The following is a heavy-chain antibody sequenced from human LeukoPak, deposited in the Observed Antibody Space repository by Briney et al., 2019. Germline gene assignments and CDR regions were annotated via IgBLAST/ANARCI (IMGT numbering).Heavy chain of an antibody. CDR3: ARAKHYYDSSNSV. D-gene: IGHD3-22*01. CDR2: INWNGGTT. V-gene: IGHV3-20*04. CDR1: GFTFNDYG. J-gene: IGHJ4*02. Sequence: GGSLRLSCAASGFTFNDYGMSWVRQGPGKGLEWVSGINWNGGTTGYADSVRGRFTISRDNAKNSLYLQMNSLRAEDTALYYCARAKHYYDSSNSVWGQGTLVTVSS.